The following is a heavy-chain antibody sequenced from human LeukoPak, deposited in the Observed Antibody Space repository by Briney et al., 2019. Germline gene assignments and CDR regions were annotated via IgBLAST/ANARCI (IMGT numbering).Heavy chain of an antibody. J-gene: IGHJ3*02. D-gene: IGHD6-19*01. V-gene: IGHV4-59*01. CDR3: ARGGYSSGWYGGAAFDI. Sequence: SETLSLTCTVSGGSISSYYWSWIRQPPGKGLEWIGYIYYSGSTNYNPSFKSRVTISVDTSKNQFSLKLSSVTAADTAVYYCARGGYSSGWYGGAAFDIWGQGTMVTVSS. CDR2: IYYSGST. CDR1: GGSISSYY.